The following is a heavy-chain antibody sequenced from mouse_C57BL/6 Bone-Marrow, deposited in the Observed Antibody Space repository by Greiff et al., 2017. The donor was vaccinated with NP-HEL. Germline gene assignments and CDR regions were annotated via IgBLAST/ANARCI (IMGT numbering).Heavy chain of an antibody. J-gene: IGHJ4*01. CDR3: ARQMDYYYGSSYAMDY. CDR2: ISNGGGST. Sequence: EVKLVESGGGLVQPGGSLKLSCAASGFTFSDYYMYWVRQTPEKRLEWVAYISNGGGSTYYPDTVKGRLTISRDNAKNTLYLQMSRLKSEDTAMYYCARQMDYYYGSSYAMDYWGQGTSGTVSS. CDR1: GFTFSDYY. V-gene: IGHV5-12*01. D-gene: IGHD1-1*01.